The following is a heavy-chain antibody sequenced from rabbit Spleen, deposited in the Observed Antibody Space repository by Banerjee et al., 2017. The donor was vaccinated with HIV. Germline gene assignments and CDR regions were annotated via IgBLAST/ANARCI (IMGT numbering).Heavy chain of an antibody. J-gene: IGHJ6*01. CDR1: GIDFSTYG. Sequence: QSLEESGGDLVKPEGSLTLTCTASGIDFSTYGITWVRQAPGKGLEYIGLISTVGSAYYSSWAKGRFTISKTSSTTVDLQMTSLTAADTATYFCARDTGSSFSSYGMDLWGPGTLVTVS. V-gene: IGHV1S44*01. CDR2: ISTVGSA. D-gene: IGHD8-1*01. CDR3: ARDTGSSFSSYGMDL.